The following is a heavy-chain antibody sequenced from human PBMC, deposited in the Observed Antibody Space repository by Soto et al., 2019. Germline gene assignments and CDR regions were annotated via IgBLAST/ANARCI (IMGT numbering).Heavy chain of an antibody. Sequence: GGSLRLSCTASGFTFGDYAMSWFRQAPGKGLEWVGFIRSKAYGGTTEYAASVKGRFTISRDDSKSIAYLQMNSLKTEDTAVYYCTRGDTYDDSSGSKAFDIWGQGTMVTVSS. CDR2: IRSKAYGGTT. CDR1: GFTFGDYA. J-gene: IGHJ3*02. CDR3: TRGDTYDDSSGSKAFDI. V-gene: IGHV3-49*03. D-gene: IGHD3-22*01.